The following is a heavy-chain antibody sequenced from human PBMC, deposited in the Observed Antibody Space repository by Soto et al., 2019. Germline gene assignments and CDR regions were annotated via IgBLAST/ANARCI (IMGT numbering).Heavy chain of an antibody. CDR1: GYTFSNFW. CDR2: IYPGDSET. CDR3: ARSPRSSPYFDY. D-gene: IGHD6-13*01. Sequence: SLKISCQCSGYTFSNFWIAWVRQLPGKGLEYMGIIYPGDSETRYSPSFHGKVTISADRSISTAYLQWSSLEASDSAFYFCARSPRSSPYFDYWGQGALVTVSS. J-gene: IGHJ4*02. V-gene: IGHV5-51*01.